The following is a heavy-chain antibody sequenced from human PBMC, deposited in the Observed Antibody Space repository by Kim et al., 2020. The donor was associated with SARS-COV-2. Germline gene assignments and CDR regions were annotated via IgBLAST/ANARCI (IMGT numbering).Heavy chain of an antibody. CDR1: GFTFSSYW. CDR3: ARDFRYSSSWPYYYYGMDV. Sequence: GGSLRLSCAASGFTFSSYWMSWVRQAPGKGLEWVANIKQDGSEKYYVDSVKGRFTISRDNAKNSLYLQMNSLRAEDTAVYYCARDFRYSSSWPYYYYGMDVWGQGTTVTVSS. V-gene: IGHV3-7*01. CDR2: IKQDGSEK. D-gene: IGHD6-13*01. J-gene: IGHJ6*02.